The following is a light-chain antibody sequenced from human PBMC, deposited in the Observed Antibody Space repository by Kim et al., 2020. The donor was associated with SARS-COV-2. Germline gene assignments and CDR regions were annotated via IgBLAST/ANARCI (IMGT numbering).Light chain of an antibody. J-gene: IGLJ2*01. CDR1: RYNIGNNY. CDR2: DNN. Sequence: GQKVTIACYGSRYNIGNNYVSWYQQLPGTAPKLLIYDNNQRPSGIPDRFSGSKSGTSATLGITGLQTGDEADYYCATWDHSLSAGVFGGGTQLTVL. CDR3: ATWDHSLSAGV. V-gene: IGLV1-51*01.